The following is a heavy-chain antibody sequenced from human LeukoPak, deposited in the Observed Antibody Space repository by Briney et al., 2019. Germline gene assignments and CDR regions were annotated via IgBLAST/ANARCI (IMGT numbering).Heavy chain of an antibody. CDR1: GFTVGSNY. D-gene: IGHD5-24*01. CDR2: ISGSGGST. CDR3: AKGVWRDGYKSPDY. V-gene: IGHV3-23*01. J-gene: IGHJ4*02. Sequence: GGSLRLSCAASGFTVGSNYMSWVRQAPGKGLEWVSAISGSGGSTYYADSVKGRFTISRDNSKNTLYLQMNSLRAEDTAVYYCAKGVWRDGYKSPDYWGQGTLVTVSS.